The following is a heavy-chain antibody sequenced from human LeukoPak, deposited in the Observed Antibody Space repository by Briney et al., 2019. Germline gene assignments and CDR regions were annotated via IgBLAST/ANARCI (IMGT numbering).Heavy chain of an antibody. J-gene: IGHJ4*02. Sequence: ASVKVSCKASGYTFTDYYVNWVRQAPGQGLEWMGIISPSGGSTTYAQKFQGRVTMTRDTSTSTVYMDLSSLRSDDTAVYYCARDVASHMGLANYFDYWGQGALVIVSS. CDR2: ISPSGGST. CDR3: ARDVASHMGLANYFDY. V-gene: IGHV1-46*01. CDR1: GYTFTDYY. D-gene: IGHD2-2*01.